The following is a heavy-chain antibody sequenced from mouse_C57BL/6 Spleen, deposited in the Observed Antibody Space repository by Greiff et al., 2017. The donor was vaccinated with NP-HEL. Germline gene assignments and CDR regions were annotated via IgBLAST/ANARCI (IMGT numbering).Heavy chain of an antibody. D-gene: IGHD2-3*01. CDR3: ARDWDGYYYAMDY. CDR2: ISYDGSN. J-gene: IGHJ4*01. V-gene: IGHV3-6*01. CDR1: GYSITSGYY. Sequence: EVKLEESGPGLVKPSQSLSLTCSVTGYSITSGYYWNWIRQFPGNKLEWMGYISYDGSNNYNPSLKNRITITRDTSKNQFFLKLNSVTTEDTATYYCARDWDGYYYAMDYWGQGTSVTVSS.